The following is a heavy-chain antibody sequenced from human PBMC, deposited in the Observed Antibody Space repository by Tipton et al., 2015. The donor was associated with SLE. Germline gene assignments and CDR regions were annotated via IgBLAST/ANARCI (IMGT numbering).Heavy chain of an antibody. J-gene: IGHJ4*02. CDR2: IYRSGST. Sequence: TLSLTYAVSGGSINSSHWWSWVRQPPGKGLEWIGEIYRSGSTTYNPSLESRVTISIDKSKNQFSLKLSSVTAADTAVYYCASNYYGGSGFYYYYFDSWGQGTLVTVSS. V-gene: IGHV4-4*02. D-gene: IGHD3-22*01. CDR3: ASNYYGGSGFYYYYFDS. CDR1: GGSINSSHW.